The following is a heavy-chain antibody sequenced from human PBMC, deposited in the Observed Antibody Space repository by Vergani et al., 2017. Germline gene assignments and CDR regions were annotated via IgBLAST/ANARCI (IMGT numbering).Heavy chain of an antibody. Sequence: EVQLVESGGGLVKPGGSLRLSCAASGFTFSSYSMNWVRQAPGKGLEWVSSISSSSSYIYYADSVKGRFTISRDNAKNSLYLQMNSLRAEDTAVYYCAKDAGYCSGGSCYYSFYFDYWGQGTLVTVSS. CDR1: GFTFSSYS. CDR3: AKDAGYCSGGSCYYSFYFDY. V-gene: IGHV3-21*01. J-gene: IGHJ4*02. D-gene: IGHD2-15*01. CDR2: ISSSSSYI.